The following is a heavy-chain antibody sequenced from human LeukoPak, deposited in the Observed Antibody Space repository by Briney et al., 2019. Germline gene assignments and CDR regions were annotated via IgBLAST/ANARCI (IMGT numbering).Heavy chain of an antibody. CDR1: GFTFDDYA. D-gene: IGHD3-10*01. Sequence: GRSLRLSCAASGFTFDDYAMHWVRQAPGKGLEGVSGISWNSGSIGYADSVKGRFTISRDNAKNSLYLQMNSLRAEDTALYYCAKDRARGSGSYYTPTPYYYYGMDVWAQGTTVTVSS. J-gene: IGHJ6*02. CDR2: ISWNSGSI. CDR3: AKDRARGSGSYYTPTPYYYYGMDV. V-gene: IGHV3-9*01.